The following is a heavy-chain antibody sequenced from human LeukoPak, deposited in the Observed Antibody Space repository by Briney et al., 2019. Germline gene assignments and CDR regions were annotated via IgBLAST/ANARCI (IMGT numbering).Heavy chain of an antibody. Sequence: SVKVSCKASGGTFSSHAISWVRQAPGQGLEWMGGIIPIFGTANYAQKFQGRVTITADESTSTAYMELSSLRSEDTAVYYCSLSVLTGYYRNYYFDYWGQGTLVTVS. CDR1: GGTFSSHA. D-gene: IGHD3-9*01. V-gene: IGHV1-69*13. CDR3: SLSVLTGYYRNYYFDY. CDR2: IIPIFGTA. J-gene: IGHJ4*02.